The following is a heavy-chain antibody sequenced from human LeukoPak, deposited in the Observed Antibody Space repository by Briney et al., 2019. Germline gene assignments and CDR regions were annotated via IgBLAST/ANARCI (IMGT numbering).Heavy chain of an antibody. V-gene: IGHV3-53*01. D-gene: IGHD4-17*01. CDR3: ARGPVTRFEI. J-gene: IGHJ3*02. CDR1: GFIVSSIY. CDR2: IYSGGTT. Sequence: PGGSLRLSCAASGFIVSSIYMSWVRRAPGKGLEWVSVIYSGGTTYYADSVKGRFTISRDNSNNTLYLQMNSLRAEDTAVYYCARGPVTRFEIWGQGTMVTVSS.